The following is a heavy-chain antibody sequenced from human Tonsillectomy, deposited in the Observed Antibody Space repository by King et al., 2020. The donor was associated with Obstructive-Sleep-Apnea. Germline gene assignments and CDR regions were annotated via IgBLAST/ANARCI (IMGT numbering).Heavy chain of an antibody. CDR1: GFTFSSYS. V-gene: IGHV3-23*04. J-gene: IGHJ4*02. CDR2: ISCSGGST. Sequence: QLVESGGGLVQPGGSLRLSCAASGFTFSSYSMSWVRQSPGKGLEWVSAISCSGGSTYYVDSVKGRFSISRDTSKNTLYLQMNSLRAEDTAVYYCAKVGADSSGYSYYFDYWGQGTLVTVSS. D-gene: IGHD3-22*01. CDR3: AKVGADSSGYSYYFDY.